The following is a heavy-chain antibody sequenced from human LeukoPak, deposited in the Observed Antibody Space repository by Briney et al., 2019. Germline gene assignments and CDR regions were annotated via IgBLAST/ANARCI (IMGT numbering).Heavy chain of an antibody. J-gene: IGHJ5*02. CDR2: ISGGGERT. Sequence: GESLRLSCAASGIVFSNTAMNWARQSPGRGLEWVSAISGGGERTFYADSVKGRFTISRDNSKNMVYLQMNSLRADDTAIYYCGKDGGQYSSGPEFDPRGQGALVTVSP. V-gene: IGHV3-23*01. CDR3: GKDGGQYSSGPEFDP. CDR1: GIVFSNTA. D-gene: IGHD6-19*01.